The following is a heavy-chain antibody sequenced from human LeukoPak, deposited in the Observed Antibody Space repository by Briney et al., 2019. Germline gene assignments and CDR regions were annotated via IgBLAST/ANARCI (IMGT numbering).Heavy chain of an antibody. J-gene: IGHJ4*02. CDR1: GFTVNNNY. CDR3: ARGATDSSGWYHFDY. D-gene: IGHD6-19*01. CDR2: ISTDGTT. V-gene: IGHV3-53*01. Sequence: PGGSLRLSCAASGFTVNNNYMSWVRQAPGTGLEFVSLISTDGTTKYEESEQGRCTATCHNSRNTLYLQMNSLGAEDTAVVYCARGATDSSGWYHFDYGGQGALVCVSS.